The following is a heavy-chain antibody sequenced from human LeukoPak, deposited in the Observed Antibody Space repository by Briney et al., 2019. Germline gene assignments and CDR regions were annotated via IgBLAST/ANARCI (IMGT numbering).Heavy chain of an antibody. D-gene: IGHD3-10*01. CDR3: AAEFGLLNRLFDY. CDR2: IRYDGSNK. Sequence: PGGSLRLSCAASGFTFSSYGMHWVRQAPGKRLGWVAFIRYDGSNKYYADSVKGRFAISRDNSKNTLYLQMNSLRAEDTAVYYCAAEFGLLNRLFDYWGQGTLVTVSS. CDR1: GFTFSSYG. J-gene: IGHJ4*02. V-gene: IGHV3-30*02.